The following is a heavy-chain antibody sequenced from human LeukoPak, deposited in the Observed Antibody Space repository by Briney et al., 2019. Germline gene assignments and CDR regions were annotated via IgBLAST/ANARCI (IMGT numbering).Heavy chain of an antibody. CDR1: GYTFTSYY. Sequence: ASVKVSCKASGYTFTSYYIHWVRQAPGQGPQWVGIINPSGGSTSYAQKFQDRVTMTRDTSTSTVYMELSSLRSEDTAVYYCARGSGAAGTFVDYWGQGTLVTVSS. D-gene: IGHD6-13*01. CDR3: ARGSGAAGTFVDY. CDR2: INPSGGST. J-gene: IGHJ4*02. V-gene: IGHV1-46*01.